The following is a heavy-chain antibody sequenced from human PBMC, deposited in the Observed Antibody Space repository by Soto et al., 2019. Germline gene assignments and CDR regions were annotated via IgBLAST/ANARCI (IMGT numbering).Heavy chain of an antibody. D-gene: IGHD1-26*01. CDR3: ARREIQGPIDY. J-gene: IGHJ4*02. CDR1: GYSISSSNW. V-gene: IGHV4-28*01. CDR2: IYYSGTT. Sequence: PSETLSLTCAVSGYSISSSNWWGWIRQPPGKGLERIGYIYYSGTTYYNPSLKSRVTMSVDTSKNQFSLKLTSVTAVDTAVYYCARREIQGPIDYWGQGTLVTVS.